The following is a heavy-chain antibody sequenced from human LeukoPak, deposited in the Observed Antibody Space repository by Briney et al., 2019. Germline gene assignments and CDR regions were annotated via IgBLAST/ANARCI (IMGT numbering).Heavy chain of an antibody. CDR1: GSTFSTYA. D-gene: IGHD4-17*01. J-gene: IGHJ4*02. V-gene: IGHV3-23*01. CDR3: AKGHTDYGTGFDR. CDR2: ISGGGVNT. Sequence: GGSLRLSCAASGSTFSTYAMSWARQAPGKGLEWVSIISGGGVNTYYVDSVKGRFTISRDNSRNTLYLQMNSLRVEDTAVYYCAKGHTDYGTGFDRWGQGTLVIVSS.